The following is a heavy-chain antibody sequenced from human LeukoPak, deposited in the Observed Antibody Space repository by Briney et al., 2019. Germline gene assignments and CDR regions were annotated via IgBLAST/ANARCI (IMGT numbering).Heavy chain of an antibody. CDR3: ARGLRGDFWSGYSEFDY. J-gene: IGHJ4*02. D-gene: IGHD3-3*01. Sequence: ASVKVSCKASGYTFTSYDINWVRQATGQGLEWMGWMDPNSGNTGYTQKFQGRVTITRNTSISTAYMELSSLRSEDTAVYYCARGLRGDFWSGYSEFDYWGQGSLV. V-gene: IGHV1-8*03. CDR1: GYTFTSYD. CDR2: MDPNSGNT.